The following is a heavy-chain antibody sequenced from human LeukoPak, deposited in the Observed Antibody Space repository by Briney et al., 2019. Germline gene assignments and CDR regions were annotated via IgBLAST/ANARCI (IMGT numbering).Heavy chain of an antibody. CDR2: ISYDGSNK. CDR3: AKAPTINDYGDYFDY. Sequence: PGRSLRLSCAASGFTFSSYAMHWVRQAPGKGLEWVAVISYDGSNKYYADSVKGRFTISRDNSKNTLYLQMNSLRAEDTAVYYCAKAPTINDYGDYFDYWGQGTLVTVSS. V-gene: IGHV3-30-3*01. CDR1: GFTFSSYA. J-gene: IGHJ4*02. D-gene: IGHD4-17*01.